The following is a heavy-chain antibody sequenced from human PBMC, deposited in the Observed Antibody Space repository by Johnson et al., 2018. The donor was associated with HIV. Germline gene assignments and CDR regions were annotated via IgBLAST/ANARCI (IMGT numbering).Heavy chain of an antibody. CDR3: ALVLGALPGAFDI. D-gene: IGHD3-16*01. CDR2: IKQDGSDT. V-gene: IGHV3-7*05. CDR1: EFTFRDYW. J-gene: IGHJ3*02. Sequence: VQLVESGGGVVQPGRSLRLSCSASEFTFRDYWMAWVRQAPGRGLEWVANIKQDGSDTYYLDSVKGRFTISRDNSKNTVYLQMNSLRAEDTAVYYCALVLGALPGAFDIWGQGTLVTVSS.